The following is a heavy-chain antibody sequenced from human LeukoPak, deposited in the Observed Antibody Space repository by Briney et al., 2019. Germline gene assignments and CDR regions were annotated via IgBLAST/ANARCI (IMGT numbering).Heavy chain of an antibody. D-gene: IGHD3-9*01. V-gene: IGHV5-51*01. J-gene: IGHJ4*02. Sequence: GESLKISCKGSGYSFTSYWIGWVRQMPGKGLEWMGIFYPGDSDSRYSPSFQGQVTFSADKSIGTAYLQWSSLKASDTAMYYCARQYCDLLTGPNYFDYWGQGTLVTVSS. CDR3: ARQYCDLLTGPNYFDY. CDR2: FYPGDSDS. CDR1: GYSFTSYW.